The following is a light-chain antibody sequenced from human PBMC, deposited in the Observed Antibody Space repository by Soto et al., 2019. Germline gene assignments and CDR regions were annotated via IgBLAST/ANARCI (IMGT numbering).Light chain of an antibody. J-gene: IGLJ3*02. CDR3: SSYTRSNSLV. CDR2: EVK. Sequence: QSALTQAAAVSGCPGQSISISCTGSSTDVGGYDYVSWYQHHPGAVPKLLIYEVKNRPSGVSYRFSGSKSGSTASLTISGLQAEDEADYYCSSYTRSNSLVFGGGTKVTVL. CDR1: STDVGGYDY. V-gene: IGLV2-14*01.